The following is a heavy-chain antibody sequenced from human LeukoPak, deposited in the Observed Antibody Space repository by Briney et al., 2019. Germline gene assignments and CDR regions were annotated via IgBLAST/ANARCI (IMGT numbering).Heavy chain of an antibody. Sequence: GGPLRLSCAASGFTFSSYAMSWVRQAPEKVLEWVSTISGSCGSTYYADSVRGRFSISRHNSNNTLYLHMDSLRAEDTAIYYCAKGIGGGYSSGSAFDYWGQGTLVTVSS. J-gene: IGHJ4*02. CDR3: AKGIGGGYSSGSAFDY. CDR1: GFTFSSYA. V-gene: IGHV3-23*01. CDR2: ISGSCGST. D-gene: IGHD6-19*01.